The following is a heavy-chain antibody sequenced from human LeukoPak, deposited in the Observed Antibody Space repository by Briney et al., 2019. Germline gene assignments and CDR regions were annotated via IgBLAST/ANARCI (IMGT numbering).Heavy chain of an antibody. J-gene: IGHJ4*02. CDR3: ARETPRYCSSTSCYTATFDY. CDR2: INHSGST. D-gene: IGHD2-2*02. V-gene: IGHV4-39*07. CDR1: GGSISSGGYY. Sequence: PSETLSLTCTVSGGSISSGGYYWSWIRQPPGKGLEWIGEINHSGSTNYNPSLKSRVTISVDTSKNQFSLKLSSVTAADTAVYYCARETPRYCSSTSCYTATFDYWGQGTLVTVSS.